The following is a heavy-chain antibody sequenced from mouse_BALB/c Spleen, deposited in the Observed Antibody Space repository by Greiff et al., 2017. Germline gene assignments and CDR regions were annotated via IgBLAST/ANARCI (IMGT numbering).Heavy chain of an antibody. CDR3: ARRRYYGSNWYFDV. CDR1: GYAFTNYL. Sequence: VQLQESGAELVRPGTSVKVSCKASGYAFTNYLIEWVKQRPGQGLEWIGVINPGSGGTNYNEKFKGKATLTADKSSSTAYMQLSSLTSDDSAVYFCARRRYYGSNWYFDVWGAGTTVTVSS. D-gene: IGHD1-1*01. V-gene: IGHV1-54*01. CDR2: INPGSGGT. J-gene: IGHJ1*01.